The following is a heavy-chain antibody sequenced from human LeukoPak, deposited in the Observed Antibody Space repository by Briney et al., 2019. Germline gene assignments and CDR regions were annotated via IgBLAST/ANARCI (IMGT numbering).Heavy chain of an antibody. D-gene: IGHD2-2*01. Sequence: SQTLSLTCTVSGGSISSGGYYWSWIRQHPGKGLEWIGYIYYSGSIYYNPSLKSRVTISVDTSKNQFSLKLSSVTAAATDVYYCAREGDCSSTSCYVGAYYYGMDVWGQGTTVTASS. CDR2: IYYSGSI. V-gene: IGHV4-31*03. CDR3: AREGDCSSTSCYVGAYYYGMDV. CDR1: GGSISSGGYY. J-gene: IGHJ6*02.